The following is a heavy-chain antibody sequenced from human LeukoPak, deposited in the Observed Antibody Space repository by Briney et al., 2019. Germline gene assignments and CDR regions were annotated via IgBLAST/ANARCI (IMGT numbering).Heavy chain of an antibody. J-gene: IGHJ4*02. CDR3: ARDRQKPYSPYDY. CDR2: IWYDGSNK. Sequence: GGSLRLSCAASGFTFSSYGMHWVRQAPGKGLEWVAVIWYDGSNKYYADSVKGRFTISRDNSKNTLYLQMNSLRAEDTAVYYCARDRQKPYSPYDYWGQGTLVTVSS. V-gene: IGHV3-33*01. D-gene: IGHD5-18*01. CDR1: GFTFSSYG.